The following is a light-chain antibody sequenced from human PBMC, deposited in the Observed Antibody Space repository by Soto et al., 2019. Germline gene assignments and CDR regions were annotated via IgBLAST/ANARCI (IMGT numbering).Light chain of an antibody. Sequence: DIQMTQSPSSLSASVGDRVTITCRASQSISTYLNWYQQKPGKAPELMIFAASSLQSGVPSRFSGSGSGTDFTLTISSLRPEDFATYYCQQSYSTPPTFGGGTKVDIK. CDR2: AAS. V-gene: IGKV1-39*01. CDR1: QSISTY. J-gene: IGKJ4*01. CDR3: QQSYSTPPT.